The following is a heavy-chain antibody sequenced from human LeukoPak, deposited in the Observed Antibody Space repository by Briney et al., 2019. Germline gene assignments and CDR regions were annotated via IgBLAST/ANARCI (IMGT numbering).Heavy chain of an antibody. V-gene: IGHV1-2*02. D-gene: IGHD2/OR15-2a*01. CDR2: INPNSGGT. Sequence: ASVKVSCKASGYTFTGYYMHWVRQAPGQGLEWMGWINPNSGGTNYAQKFQGRVTMTRDTSISTAYMELSRLRSDDTAVYYCARNKADSRTIYHMDVWGKGTTVTVSS. CDR1: GYTFTGYY. J-gene: IGHJ6*03. CDR3: ARNKADSRTIYHMDV.